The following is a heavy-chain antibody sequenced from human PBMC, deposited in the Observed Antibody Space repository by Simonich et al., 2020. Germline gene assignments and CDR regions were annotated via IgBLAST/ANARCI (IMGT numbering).Heavy chain of an antibody. V-gene: IGHV4-34*01. CDR2: INHSRST. D-gene: IGHD3-16*01. CDR1: GGSCSGYY. Sequence: QVQLQQWGAGLLKPSETLSLTCAVYGGSCSGYYWSWIRQPPGKGQEWIGKINHSRSTNYNPSLKGRVTISVDTSKNQFSLKLSSVTAADTAVYYCARPLGIVWAFDIWGQGTMVTVSS. J-gene: IGHJ3*02. CDR3: ARPLGIVWAFDI.